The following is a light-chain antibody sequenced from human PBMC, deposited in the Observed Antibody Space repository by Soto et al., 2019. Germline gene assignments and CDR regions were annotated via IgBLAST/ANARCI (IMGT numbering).Light chain of an antibody. Sequence: QSVLTQPASVSGSPGQSIAISCTGTSSDVGGDNYVSWYQQHPGTAPKLMIYDVSDQPSGVSRRFSGSMAGNTAPLTMSGHQAEDEDDYCCSSYTTSSTLVFGGGTKVTVL. CDR2: DVS. J-gene: IGLJ2*01. CDR1: SSDVGGDNY. V-gene: IGLV2-14*01. CDR3: SSYTTSSTLV.